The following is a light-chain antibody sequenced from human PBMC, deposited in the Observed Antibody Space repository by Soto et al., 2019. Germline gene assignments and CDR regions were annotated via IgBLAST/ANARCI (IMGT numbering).Light chain of an antibody. CDR3: MQALHSPWT. Sequence: DIVMTQSPDSLAVSLGERATINCKSSQSVLYSSNNKNYLAWYQQKPGQPPKLLIYWASTRESGVPDRFSGSGSGTDFTLTISSLQAEDVAVYYCMQALHSPWTFGQGTKVEIK. CDR2: WAS. V-gene: IGKV4-1*01. CDR1: QSVLYSSNNKNY. J-gene: IGKJ1*01.